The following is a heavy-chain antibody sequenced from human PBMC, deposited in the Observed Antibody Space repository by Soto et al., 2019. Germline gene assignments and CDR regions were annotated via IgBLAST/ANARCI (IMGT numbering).Heavy chain of an antibody. D-gene: IGHD3-16*01. Sequence: QITLKESGPTLVKPTQTLTLTCTFSGFSLSTSGVGVGWIRQPPGKAPEWLAVIYWDDVKEYSPSLKSRLTITKDTSKNQVVLTMTNMDPVDTATYFCAHKGGGDRILDYWGQGTLVTVSS. CDR1: GFSLSTSGVG. V-gene: IGHV2-5*02. J-gene: IGHJ4*02. CDR3: AHKGGGDRILDY. CDR2: IYWDDVK.